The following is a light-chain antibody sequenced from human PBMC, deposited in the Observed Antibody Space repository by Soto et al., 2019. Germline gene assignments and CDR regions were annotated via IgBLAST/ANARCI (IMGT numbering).Light chain of an antibody. CDR3: AAWDDSLNGHV. J-gene: IGLJ1*01. Sequence: QSVLTQPPSASGTPGQRVTISCSGSSSNIGSNNVDWYQQLPGTAPKLLIYSNSQRPSGVPDRFSGSKSGTSASLAISGLQSEDEADYYCAAWDDSLNGHVLGTGTKLTVL. CDR1: SSNIGSNN. V-gene: IGLV1-44*01. CDR2: SNS.